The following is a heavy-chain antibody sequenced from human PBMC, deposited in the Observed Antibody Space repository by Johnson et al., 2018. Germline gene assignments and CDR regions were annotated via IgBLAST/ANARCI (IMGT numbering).Heavy chain of an antibody. CDR3: ARERVNAFDI. D-gene: IGHD2-21*01. Sequence: QVQLVESGAEVKKPGSSVKVSKASGGTFSSYAISWVRQAPGQGLEWMGGIIPIFGTANYAQKFQGRVTITADESTITAYMELGSLRSEDKAVYSCARERVNAFDIWGQGTMVTVSS. J-gene: IGHJ3*02. CDR1: GGTFSSYA. CDR2: IIPIFGTA. V-gene: IGHV1-69*01.